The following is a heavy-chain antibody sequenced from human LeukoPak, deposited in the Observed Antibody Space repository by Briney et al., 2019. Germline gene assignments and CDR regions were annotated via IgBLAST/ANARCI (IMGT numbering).Heavy chain of an antibody. Sequence: PSETLPLTCGVSGGSISNTNWWTWVRQPSGKGLEWIGEVNLQGSTNYNPSLKSRVAISVDKSENHISLKLTSVTAADTAVYYCAREGGPYRPLDYSGQGTLVTVAS. J-gene: IGHJ4*02. CDR2: VNLQGST. CDR1: GGSISNTNW. CDR3: AREGGPYRPLDY. V-gene: IGHV4-4*02.